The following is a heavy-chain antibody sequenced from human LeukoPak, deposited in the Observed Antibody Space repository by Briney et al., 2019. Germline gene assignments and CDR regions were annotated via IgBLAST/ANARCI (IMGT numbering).Heavy chain of an antibody. CDR3: AKGGGYNWNYGHY. CDR2: ISGSGSST. Sequence: GGSLRLSCAASGFTFSSYAMSWVRQAPGKGLEWVSAISGSGSSTYYADSVKGRFTISRDNSKNTLYLQMNSLRAEDTAVYYCAKGGGYNWNYGHYWGQGTLVTVSS. CDR1: GFTFSSYA. J-gene: IGHJ4*02. D-gene: IGHD1-7*01. V-gene: IGHV3-23*01.